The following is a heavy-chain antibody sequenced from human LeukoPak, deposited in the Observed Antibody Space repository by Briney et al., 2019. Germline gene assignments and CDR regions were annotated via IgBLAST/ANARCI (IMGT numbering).Heavy chain of an antibody. CDR3: ARGSVAGTGYFDY. CDR1: GFTFSSYW. CDR2: INSDGSST. Sequence: GGSLRLPCAASGFTFSSYWMHWVRQAPGKGLVWVSRINSDGSSTSYADSVKGRFTISRDNAKNTLYLQMNSLRAEDTAVYYCARGSVAGTGYFDYWGQGTLVTVSS. V-gene: IGHV3-74*01. J-gene: IGHJ4*02. D-gene: IGHD6-19*01.